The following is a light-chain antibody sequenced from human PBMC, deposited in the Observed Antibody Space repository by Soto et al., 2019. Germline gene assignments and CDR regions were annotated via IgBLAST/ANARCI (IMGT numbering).Light chain of an antibody. CDR1: SGHSSYA. CDR2: LNSDGSH. J-gene: IGLJ3*02. V-gene: IGLV4-69*01. CDR3: QTWGTGIPRV. Sequence: QSVLTQSPSASASLGASVKLTCTLGSGHSSYAIAWHQQQPEKGPRYLMKLNSDGSHSKGDGIPDRFSGSSSGAERYLTISSLQSEDEADYYCQTWGTGIPRVFGGRTKLTVL.